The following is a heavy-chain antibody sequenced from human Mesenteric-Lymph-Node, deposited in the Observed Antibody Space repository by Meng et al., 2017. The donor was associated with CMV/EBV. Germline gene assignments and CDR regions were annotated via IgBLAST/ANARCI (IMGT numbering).Heavy chain of an antibody. CDR1: GGSISSYY. J-gene: IGHJ6*02. CDR2: IYYSGST. V-gene: IGHV4-59*01. D-gene: IGHD5-18*01. Sequence: SETLSLTCTVSGGSISSYYWSWIRQPPGKGLEWIGYIYYSGSTNYNPSLKSRVTISVDTSKNQFSLKLSSVTAADTAVYYCAGPSYSYGFEDYYYYGMDVWGQGTTVTVSS. CDR3: AGPSYSYGFEDYYYYGMDV.